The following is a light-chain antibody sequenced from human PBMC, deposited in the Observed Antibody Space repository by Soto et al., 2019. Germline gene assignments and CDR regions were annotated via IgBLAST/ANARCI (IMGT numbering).Light chain of an antibody. Sequence: QSALTQPASVSGSPGQSITISCTGTSSDVGIYNYVSWYQHHPGKAPKLMIYEVSNRPSGVSNRFSASKSGTTASLTISGLQAEDEADYYCSSYSRTSSLYVFGTGTKVTVL. V-gene: IGLV2-14*01. CDR1: SSDVGIYNY. CDR2: EVS. CDR3: SSYSRTSSLYV. J-gene: IGLJ1*01.